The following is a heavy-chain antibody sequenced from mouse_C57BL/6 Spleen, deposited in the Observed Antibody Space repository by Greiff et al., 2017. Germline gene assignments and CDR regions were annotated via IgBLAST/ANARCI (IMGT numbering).Heavy chain of an antibody. J-gene: IGHJ4*01. CDR2: INYDGSST. CDR1: GFTFSDYY. Sequence: EVKLVESEGGLVQPGSSMKLSCTASGFTFSDYYMAWVRQVPEKGLEWVANINYDGSSTYYLDSLKSRFIISRDNAKNILYLQMSSLKSEDTATYYCARGHAMDYWGQGTSVTVSS. CDR3: ARGHAMDY. V-gene: IGHV5-16*01.